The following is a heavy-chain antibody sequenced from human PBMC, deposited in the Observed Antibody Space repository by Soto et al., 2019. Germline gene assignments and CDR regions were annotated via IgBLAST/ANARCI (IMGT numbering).Heavy chain of an antibody. CDR3: ASRYSYGDYYYYGMDV. CDR2: IYYSGST. J-gene: IGHJ6*02. Sequence: SETLSLTCTVSGGSISSGGYYWSWIRQHPGKGMEWIGYIYYSGSTYYNPALKSRVTISVDTSKNQFSLKLSSVTAADTAVYYCASRYSYGDYYYYGMDVWGQGTTVTVSS. CDR1: GGSISSGGYY. V-gene: IGHV4-31*03. D-gene: IGHD5-18*01.